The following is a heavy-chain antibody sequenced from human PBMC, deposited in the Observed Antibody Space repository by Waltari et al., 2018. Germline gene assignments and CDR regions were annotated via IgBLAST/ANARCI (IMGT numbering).Heavy chain of an antibody. CDR1: GYSITRPFC. CDR2: VSHSGSP. CDR3: ARSELCPSRQAFDS. J-gene: IGHJ4*02. V-gene: IGHV4-38-2*01. D-gene: IGHD2-21*01. Sequence: QVQLQESGPGLVKPSETLSLTCAVSGYSITRPFCWGWIRQPPGKGLGWIATVSHSGSPSLNPSLKSRLRISVDASKNHFSLRLTSVTAADTAVYYCARSELCPSRQAFDSWGQGALVTVSS.